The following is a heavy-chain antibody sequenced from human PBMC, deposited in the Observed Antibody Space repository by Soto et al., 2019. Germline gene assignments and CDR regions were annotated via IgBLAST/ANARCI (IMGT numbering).Heavy chain of an antibody. Sequence: QVQLQESGPGLVRPSETLALTCTVSSASVSSGSYYWTWIRQPPGKGLDWIGYIYNTWSTNYHPTLKRGVTRSVHTSKNQVSLKLTSGTDADTAVYYCARRDWNDAFGYWGRGILVHVSS. J-gene: IGHJ4*02. CDR1: SASVSSGSYY. CDR3: ARRDWNDAFGY. V-gene: IGHV4-61*01. D-gene: IGHD1-1*01. CDR2: IYNTWST.